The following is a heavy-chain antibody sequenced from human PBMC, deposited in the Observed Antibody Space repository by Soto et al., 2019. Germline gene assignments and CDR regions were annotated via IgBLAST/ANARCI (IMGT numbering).Heavy chain of an antibody. CDR1: GGSIISGGYY. J-gene: IGHJ6*02. Sequence: PSETLSLTCTVSGGSIISGGYYCICIRQHPWNGLEWIGYIYYSGSTYYNPSLKSRVTISVDTSKNQFSLKLSSVTAADTAVYYCARDTKAAAGFKDYYYGMDVWGQGTTVTVSS. CDR2: IYYSGST. V-gene: IGHV4-31*03. D-gene: IGHD6-13*01. CDR3: ARDTKAAAGFKDYYYGMDV.